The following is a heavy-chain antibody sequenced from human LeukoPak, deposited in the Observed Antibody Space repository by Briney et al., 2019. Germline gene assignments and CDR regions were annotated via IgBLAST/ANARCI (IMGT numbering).Heavy chain of an antibody. CDR2: ISAGGVDT. Sequence: GGSLRLSCAASGFTFSNYAITWVRQAPGKGLEWVSAISAGGVDTFYADSVRGRFTISRDNSKSTLYLLMNTLRAEDTAVYYCAAKEGLTGYLSGSFDYWGQGTLVTVSS. D-gene: IGHD3-9*01. V-gene: IGHV3-23*01. J-gene: IGHJ4*02. CDR3: AAKEGLTGYLSGSFDY. CDR1: GFTFSNYA.